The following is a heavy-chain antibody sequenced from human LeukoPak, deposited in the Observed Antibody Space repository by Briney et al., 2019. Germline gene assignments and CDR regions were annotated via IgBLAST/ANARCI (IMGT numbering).Heavy chain of an antibody. CDR2: ISAYNGNT. J-gene: IGHJ3*02. CDR1: GYTFTSYG. CDR3: ARDYRSITGDAFDI. Sequence: ASVKVSCKASGYTFTSYGISWVRQAPGQGLEWMGWISAYNGNTNYAQKLQGRVTITRNTSISTAYMELSSLRSEDTAVYYCARDYRSITGDAFDIWGQGTMVTVSS. D-gene: IGHD2-2*01. V-gene: IGHV1-18*01.